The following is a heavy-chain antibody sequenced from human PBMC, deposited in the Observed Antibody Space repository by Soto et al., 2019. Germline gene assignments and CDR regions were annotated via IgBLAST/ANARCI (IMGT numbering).Heavy chain of an antibody. CDR3: ARDLRMVYAIDFDY. CDR1: GFTFSSYS. V-gene: IGHV3-48*02. Sequence: VQLVESGGGLVQPGGSLRLSCAASGFTFSSYSMNWVRQAPGKGLEWVSYISSSGSTIYYAASVKGRFTISRDNAKNSLYLQMNSLRDEDTAVYYCARDLRMVYAIDFDYWGQGTLVTVSS. J-gene: IGHJ4*02. CDR2: ISSSGSTI. D-gene: IGHD2-8*01.